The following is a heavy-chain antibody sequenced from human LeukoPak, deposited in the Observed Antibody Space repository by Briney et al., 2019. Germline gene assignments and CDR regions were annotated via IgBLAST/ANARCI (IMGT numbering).Heavy chain of an antibody. CDR3: AKGLGFDITMIVVVIYYFDY. CDR2: ISSSGSTI. D-gene: IGHD3-22*01. CDR1: GFTFSDYY. V-gene: IGHV3-11*01. Sequence: GGSLRLSCAASGFTFSDYYMSWIRQAPGKGLEWVSYISSSGSTIYYADSVKGRFTISRDNAKNSLYLQMNSLRAEDTAVYYCAKGLGFDITMIVVVIYYFDYWGQGTLVTVSS. J-gene: IGHJ4*02.